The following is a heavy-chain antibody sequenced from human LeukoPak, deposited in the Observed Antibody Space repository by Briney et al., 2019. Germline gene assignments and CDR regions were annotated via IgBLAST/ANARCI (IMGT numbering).Heavy chain of an antibody. Sequence: PGGSLRLSCAASGFIFRNHGMHWVRQAPGKGLEWVTFIWYDGSEKYYADSVRGRFTISRDSSKNTVNLQMNSLRTEDTALYYCGKDLSSGWSFDPWGQGTLVTVSS. J-gene: IGHJ5*02. CDR2: IWYDGSEK. CDR3: GKDLSSGWSFDP. D-gene: IGHD6-19*01. V-gene: IGHV3-30*02. CDR1: GFIFRNHG.